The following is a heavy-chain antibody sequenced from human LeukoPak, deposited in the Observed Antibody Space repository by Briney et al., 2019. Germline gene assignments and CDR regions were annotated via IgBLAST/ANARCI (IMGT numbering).Heavy chain of an antibody. CDR3: ARGYVRGSYRSDFDY. Sequence: SETLSLTCTVSGGSISSSSYYWGWIRQPPGKGLEWIGSIYYSGSTYYNPSLKSRVTISVDTSKNQFSLKLSSVTAADTAVYYCARGYVRGSYRSDFDYWGQGTLVTVSS. CDR2: IYYSGST. V-gene: IGHV4-39*07. D-gene: IGHD3-16*02. CDR1: GGSISSSSYY. J-gene: IGHJ4*02.